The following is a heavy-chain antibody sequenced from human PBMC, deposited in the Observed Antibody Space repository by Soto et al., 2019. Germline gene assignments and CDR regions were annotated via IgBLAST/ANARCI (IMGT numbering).Heavy chain of an antibody. V-gene: IGHV4-59*08. Sequence: PSETLSLSGTVSGGSISSHYWSWIRQPPGQGLEWIGYVYYSGSTNYNPSLKSRVTISVDTSKSQFSLRLSSVTAADTAVYFCARLDGYDHYFAYWGQGALVTVSS. CDR1: GGSISSHY. CDR2: VYYSGST. D-gene: IGHD5-12*01. CDR3: ARLDGYDHYFAY. J-gene: IGHJ4*02.